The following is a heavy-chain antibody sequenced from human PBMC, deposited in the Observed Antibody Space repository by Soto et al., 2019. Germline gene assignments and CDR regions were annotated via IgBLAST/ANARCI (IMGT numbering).Heavy chain of an antibody. V-gene: IGHV4-31*03. CDR1: GGSISSGGYY. J-gene: IGHJ3*02. CDR2: IYYSGST. D-gene: IGHD3-10*01. CDR3: ARDTGVISYHAFDI. Sequence: PSETLSLTCTVSGGSISSGGYYWSWIRQHPGKGLEWIGYIYYSGSTYYNPSLKSRVTISVDTSKNQFSLKLSSVTAADTAVYYCARDTGVISYHAFDIWGQGTMVTV.